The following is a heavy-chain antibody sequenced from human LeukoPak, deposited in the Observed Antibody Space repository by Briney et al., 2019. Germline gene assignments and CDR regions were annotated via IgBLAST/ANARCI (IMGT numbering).Heavy chain of an antibody. CDR2: ISASGGST. J-gene: IGHJ4*02. CDR1: GFTFSSYD. D-gene: IGHD2-15*01. CDR3: ANSDRYCYY. V-gene: IGHV3-23*01. Sequence: GGSLRVSCAASGFTFSSYDMSWVRQAPGKGLEWVSTISASGGSTYYADSLKGRFTISRDNSKNTLYLQMNSLRAEDTAVYYCANSDRYCYYWGQGTLVTVSS.